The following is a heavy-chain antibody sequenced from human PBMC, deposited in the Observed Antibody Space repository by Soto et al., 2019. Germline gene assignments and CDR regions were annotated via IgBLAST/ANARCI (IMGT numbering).Heavy chain of an antibody. CDR3: ARQTYGSDYFYGMDV. V-gene: IGHV4-59*08. CDR2: IYYTGST. J-gene: IGHJ6*02. D-gene: IGHD3-10*01. Sequence: PSETLSLTCIVSGGSINSYFWSWIRQPPGKGLEWIGYIYYTGSTNYSPSLKSRVIISIDTSKNQFSLKLSSVTAADTAVYYCARQTYGSDYFYGMDVWGQGTTVTVSS. CDR1: GGSINSYF.